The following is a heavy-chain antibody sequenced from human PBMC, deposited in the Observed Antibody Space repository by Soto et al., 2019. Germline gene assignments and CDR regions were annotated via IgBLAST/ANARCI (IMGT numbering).Heavy chain of an antibody. V-gene: IGHV3-30-3*01. D-gene: IGHD2-2*02. CDR3: ARDWAPTVIPAFTYY. CDR1: GFTFSSYA. Sequence: GGSLRLSCAASGFTFSSYAMHWVRQAPGKGLEWVAVISYDGSNKYYADSVKGRFTISRDNSKNTLYLQMNSLRAEDTAVYYCARDWAPTVIPAFTYYWGQGTLVTVSS. J-gene: IGHJ4*02. CDR2: ISYDGSNK.